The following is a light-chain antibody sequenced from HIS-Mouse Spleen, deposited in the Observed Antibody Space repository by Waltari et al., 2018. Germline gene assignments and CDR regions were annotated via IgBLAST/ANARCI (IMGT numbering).Light chain of an antibody. CDR1: SSDVGCYNS. CDR3: CSYAGSYTGV. V-gene: IGLV2-11*01. CDR2: DVS. J-gene: IGLJ1*01. Sequence: QSALTQPRPVSGSPGQSVTISCTGTSSDVGCYNSVSLYQQHPGKAPKLMIYDVSKRPSGVPDRFSGSKSGNTASLTISGLQAEDEADYYCCSYAGSYTGVFGTGTKVTVL.